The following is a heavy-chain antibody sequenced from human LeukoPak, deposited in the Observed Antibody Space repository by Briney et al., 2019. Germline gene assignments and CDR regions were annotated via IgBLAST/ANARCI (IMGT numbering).Heavy chain of an antibody. Sequence: PSETLSLTCTVSGGSVSSSSYYWGWIRQPPGKGLEWIGSIYYSGSTYYNPSLKSRVTISVDTSKNQFSLKLSSVTAADTAVYYCARASSSGWYGGYYMDVWGKGTTVTVSS. V-gene: IGHV4-39*07. CDR1: GGSVSSSSYY. CDR2: IYYSGST. CDR3: ARASSSGWYGGYYMDV. J-gene: IGHJ6*03. D-gene: IGHD6-19*01.